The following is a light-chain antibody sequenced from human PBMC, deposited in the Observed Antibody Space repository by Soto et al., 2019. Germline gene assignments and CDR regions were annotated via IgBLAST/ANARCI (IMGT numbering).Light chain of an antibody. CDR3: QHANTFPFS. J-gene: IGKJ3*01. CDR1: QDIGSW. CDR2: AAS. Sequence: IQMTQSPSSVSASVGDRVTITCRASQDIGSWLAWYQQKPGKAPKLLISAASSLESGVPLRFSGSGSETDFTLTISSLQPEDFATYYCQHANTFPFSFGPGTKVDVK. V-gene: IGKV1-12*01.